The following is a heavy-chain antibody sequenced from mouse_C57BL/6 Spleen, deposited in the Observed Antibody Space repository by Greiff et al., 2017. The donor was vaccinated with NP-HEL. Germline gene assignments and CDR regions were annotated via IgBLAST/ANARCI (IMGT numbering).Heavy chain of an antibody. CDR1: GFTFSDYY. J-gene: IGHJ4*01. CDR3: ARTSYFWIDY. V-gene: IGHV5-12*01. CDR2: ISNGGGST. Sequence: EVKLVESGGGLVQPGGSLKLSCAASGFTFSDYYMYWVRQTPEKRLEWVAYISNGGGSTYYPDTVKGRFTISRDNAKNTLYLQMSRLKSEDTAMYYCARTSYFWIDYTGQKDSDTPSS. D-gene: IGHD2-10*01.